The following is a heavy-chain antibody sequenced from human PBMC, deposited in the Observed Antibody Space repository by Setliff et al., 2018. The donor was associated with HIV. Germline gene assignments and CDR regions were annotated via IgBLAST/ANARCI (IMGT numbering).Heavy chain of an antibody. Sequence: ASVKVSCKASGYTFSNYGITWVRQAPGQGLEWMGWITSYNGNTNYAKKFKGRVTMTTDTSTSIAYMELRSLRSDDTAVYYCARELPDSSSWVDYWGQGTLVTVS. D-gene: IGHD6-13*01. CDR2: ITSYNGNT. V-gene: IGHV1-18*01. CDR3: ARELPDSSSWVDY. J-gene: IGHJ4*02. CDR1: GYTFSNYG.